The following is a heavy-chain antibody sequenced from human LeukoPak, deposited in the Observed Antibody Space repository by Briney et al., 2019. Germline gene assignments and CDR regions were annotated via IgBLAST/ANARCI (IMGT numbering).Heavy chain of an antibody. CDR1: GFTFSSYA. Sequence: GGSLRLSCAASGFTFSSYAMHWVRQAPGKGLEWVAVISYDGSNKYYADSVKGRFTISRDNSKNTLYLQMNSLRAEDTAVYYCARDLYYGSADHWGQGTLVTVSA. D-gene: IGHD3-10*01. CDR2: ISYDGSNK. V-gene: IGHV3-30-3*01. J-gene: IGHJ4*02. CDR3: ARDLYYGSADH.